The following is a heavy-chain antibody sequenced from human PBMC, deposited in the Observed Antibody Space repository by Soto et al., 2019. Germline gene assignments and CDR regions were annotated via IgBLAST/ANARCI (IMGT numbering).Heavy chain of an antibody. V-gene: IGHV3-33*01. D-gene: IGHD6-19*01. CDR3: ARDMGYSSGHGFDY. CDR2: TWNDGSNK. Sequence: QVQLVESGGGVVQPGRSLRLSCAASGFTFSSYGMHWVRQAPGKGLDWVALTWNDGSNKYYADSVKGRFTIYRDNSKNTLYLQMNSLRVEDTALNYCARDMGYSSGHGFDYWGQGTLVTVSS. CDR1: GFTFSSYG. J-gene: IGHJ4*02.